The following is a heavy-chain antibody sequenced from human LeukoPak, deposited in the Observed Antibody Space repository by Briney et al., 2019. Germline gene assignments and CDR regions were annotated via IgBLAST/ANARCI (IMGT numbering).Heavy chain of an antibody. J-gene: IGHJ4*02. CDR3: ARRGDSYAVFDY. Sequence: SETLSLTCTVSGGSISSSIYYWGWIRQPPGKGLEWIGSIYYRGSTYYNPSLKSRVTISVDTSKDQFSLKLSSVTAADTAVYYCARRGDSYAVFDYWGQGTLVTVSS. V-gene: IGHV4-39*01. CDR2: IYYRGST. D-gene: IGHD5-18*01. CDR1: GGSISSSIYY.